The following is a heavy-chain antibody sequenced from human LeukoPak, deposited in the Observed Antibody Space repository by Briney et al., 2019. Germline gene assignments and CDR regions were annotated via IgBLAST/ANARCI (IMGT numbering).Heavy chain of an antibody. CDR1: GYTFTSYD. CDR3: VRGSSSWNF. J-gene: IGHJ4*02. D-gene: IGHD6-13*01. V-gene: IGHV1-8*02. CDR2: MNPNSRNT. Sequence: ASVKVSCKASGYTFTSYDINWVRQATGQGLEWMGWMNPNSRNTGYAQKFQGRVTMTSDTSISTAYMELSSLRSEDTAAYYCVRGSSSWNFWGQGTLVTVSS.